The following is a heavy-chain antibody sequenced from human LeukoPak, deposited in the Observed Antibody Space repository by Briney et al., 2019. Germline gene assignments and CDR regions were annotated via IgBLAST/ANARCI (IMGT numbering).Heavy chain of an antibody. Sequence: SETLSLTCTVSGGSISSSSYYWGWIRQPPGKGLEWIGSIYYSGSTYYNPSLKSRVTISVDTSKNQFSLKLSSVTAADTAVYYCARTYSSSFYYYYYYMDVWGKGTTVTISS. CDR1: GGSISSSSYY. J-gene: IGHJ6*03. V-gene: IGHV4-39*07. CDR3: ARTYSSSFYYYYYYMDV. D-gene: IGHD6-13*01. CDR2: IYYSGST.